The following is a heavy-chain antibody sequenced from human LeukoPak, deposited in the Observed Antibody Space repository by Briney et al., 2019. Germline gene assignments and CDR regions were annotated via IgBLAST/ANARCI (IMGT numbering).Heavy chain of an antibody. D-gene: IGHD6-19*01. J-gene: IGHJ3*02. CDR1: GFTFSSYG. V-gene: IGHV3-23*01. CDR2: ISGSGGST. Sequence: GGSLRLSCAASGFTFSSYGMSWVRQAPGKGLEWVSAISGSGGSTYYADSVKGRFTISRDNSKNTLYLQMNSLRAEDTAVYYCARDSRQWLVHDAFDIWGQGTMVTVSS. CDR3: ARDSRQWLVHDAFDI.